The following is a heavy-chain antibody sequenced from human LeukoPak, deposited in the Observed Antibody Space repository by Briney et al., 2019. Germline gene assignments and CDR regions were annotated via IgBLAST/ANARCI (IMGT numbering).Heavy chain of an antibody. CDR3: ARDPEGDYVWGSYRGDVFLDY. D-gene: IGHD3-16*02. J-gene: IGHJ4*02. CDR2: INAYNGNT. Sequence: ASVKVSCKASGYTFTSYGISWVRQAPGQGLEWMGWINAYNGNTNFAQKLQGRVTMTTDTSTGTAYMELRSLRSDDTAVYYCARDPEGDYVWGSYRGDVFLDYWGQGTLVTVSS. CDR1: GYTFTSYG. V-gene: IGHV1-18*01.